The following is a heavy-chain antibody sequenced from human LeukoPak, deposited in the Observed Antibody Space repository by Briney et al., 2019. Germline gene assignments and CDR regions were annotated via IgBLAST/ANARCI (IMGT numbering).Heavy chain of an antibody. J-gene: IGHJ4*02. CDR1: GFNFSNYV. CDR3: ARSRFYFDY. CDR2: ISYDGSNK. V-gene: IGHV3-30*12. Sequence: PGGSLRLSCAASGFNFSNYVMHWVRQAPGKGLEWVAVISYDGSNKYYADSVKGRFTISRDNAKNSLYLQLNSLRAEDTAVYYCARSRFYFDYWGQGPLVTVSS.